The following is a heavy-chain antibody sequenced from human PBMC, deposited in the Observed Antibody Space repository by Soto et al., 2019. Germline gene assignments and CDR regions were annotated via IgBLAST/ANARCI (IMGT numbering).Heavy chain of an antibody. CDR3: AKVVGYSGYRDAFDI. V-gene: IGHV3-23*01. CDR2: ISGSGGRT. J-gene: IGHJ3*02. CDR1: GFTFSSYA. Sequence: EVQLLESGGGLVQPGGSLRLSCAASGFTFSSYAMAWVRQAPGKGLKWVSVISGSGGRTYSADSVKGRFTISRDDSKNTVYLQMNILRAEDTAVYYRAKVVGYSGYRDAFDIWGQGTMVTVSS. D-gene: IGHD5-12*01.